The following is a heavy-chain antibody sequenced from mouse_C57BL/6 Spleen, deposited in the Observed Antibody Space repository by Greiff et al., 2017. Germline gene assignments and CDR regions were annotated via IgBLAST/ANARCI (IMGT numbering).Heavy chain of an antibody. D-gene: IGHD2-4*01. J-gene: IGHJ3*01. V-gene: IGHV5-4*03. CDR2: ISDGGSYT. CDR1: GFTFSSYA. Sequence: EVMLVESGGGLVKPGGSLKLSCAASGFTFSSYAMSWVRQTPEKRLEWVATISDGGSYTYYPDNVKGRFTISRDNAKNNLYLQMSHLKSEDTAMYYCASIYYDYAEGFAYWGQGTLVTVSA. CDR3: ASIYYDYAEGFAY.